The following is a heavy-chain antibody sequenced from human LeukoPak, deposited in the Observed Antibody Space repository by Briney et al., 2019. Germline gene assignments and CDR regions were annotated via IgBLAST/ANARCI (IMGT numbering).Heavy chain of an antibody. J-gene: IGHJ4*02. CDR1: GFTFSSYA. Sequence: GGSLRLSCAASGFTFSSYAMSWVRQAPGKGLVWVSRMGGNGRSPAYADFVKGRFTISRDNARNTLYLQMNSLGAEDTAVYYCAKTKYYDGSGYTYFDYWGQGTLVTVSS. CDR3: AKTKYYDGSGYTYFDY. D-gene: IGHD3-22*01. CDR2: MGGNGRSP. V-gene: IGHV3-74*01.